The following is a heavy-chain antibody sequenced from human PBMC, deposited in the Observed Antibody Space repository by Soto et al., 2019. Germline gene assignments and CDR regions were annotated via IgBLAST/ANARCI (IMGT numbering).Heavy chain of an antibody. CDR2: IYYSGST. J-gene: IGHJ5*02. V-gene: IGHV4-61*01. CDR1: GGSVSSGSYY. CDR3: ARTDYGTAYFDP. Sequence: PSETLSLTCTVSGGSVSSGSYYWSWIRQPPGKGLEWIGYIYYSGSTNYNPSLKSRVTISVDTSKNQFSLKLSSVTAADTAVYYCARTDYGTAYFDPWGQGSLVTVSS. D-gene: IGHD3-10*01.